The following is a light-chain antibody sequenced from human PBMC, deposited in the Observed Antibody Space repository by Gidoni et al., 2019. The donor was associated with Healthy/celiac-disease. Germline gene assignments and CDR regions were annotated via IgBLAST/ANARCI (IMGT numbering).Light chain of an antibody. CDR1: SSNSGNNY. CDR2: DNN. V-gene: IGLV1-51*01. J-gene: IGLJ2*01. Sequence: QSVLTQPPSVSAAPGQQVTISCSGSSSNSGNNYVSWYQQLPGTAPKLLIYDNNKRPSGIPDRFSGSKSGTSATLGITGLQTGDEADYYCGTWDSSLSAGGVFGGGTKLTVL. CDR3: GTWDSSLSAGGV.